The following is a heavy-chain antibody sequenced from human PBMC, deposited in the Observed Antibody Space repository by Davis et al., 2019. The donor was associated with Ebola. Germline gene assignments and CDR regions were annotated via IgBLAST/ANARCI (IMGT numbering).Heavy chain of an antibody. Sequence: GGSLRLSCAASGFTFSSHSMNWVRQAPGKGLEWVSSISSSSSYIYYADSVKGRFTISRDNAKNSLYLQMNSLRAEDTAVYYCARVQYPFSYFDYWGQGTLVTVSS. V-gene: IGHV3-21*01. CDR1: GFTFSSHS. CDR3: ARVQYPFSYFDY. J-gene: IGHJ4*02. CDR2: ISSSSSYI. D-gene: IGHD2-2*02.